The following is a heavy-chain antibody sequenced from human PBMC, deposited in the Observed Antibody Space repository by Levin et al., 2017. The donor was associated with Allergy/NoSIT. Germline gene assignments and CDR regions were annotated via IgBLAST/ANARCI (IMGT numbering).Heavy chain of an antibody. Sequence: PGESLKISCAASGFTFSSYAMNWVRQAPGKGLEWVSGISAIDGRAYYADSVKGRFTISRDNSKNAAFLQMNRLRVEDTAVYYCAKLRQVGIGEWLPLGWGQGTLVTVAP. CDR1: GFTFSSYA. V-gene: IGHV3-23*01. D-gene: IGHD3-10*01. CDR3: AKLRQVGIGEWLPLG. J-gene: IGHJ1*01. CDR2: ISAIDGRA.